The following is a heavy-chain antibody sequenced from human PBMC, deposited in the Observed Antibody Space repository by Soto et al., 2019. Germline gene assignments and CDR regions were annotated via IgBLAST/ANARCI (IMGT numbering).Heavy chain of an antibody. V-gene: IGHV3-11*06. CDR2: ISPGSRYP. J-gene: IGHJ5*02. Sequence: GSLRRSCAGSVFTVGDSYMSWIRQAPGKGLEWLSYISPGSRYPAYADSVKGRFTISRDNARRSLFLQMTSLTAEDTAMYYCVRGGGGGLFDPWGQGTMVTVSS. CDR1: VFTVGDSY. D-gene: IGHD2-15*01. CDR3: VRGGGGGLFDP.